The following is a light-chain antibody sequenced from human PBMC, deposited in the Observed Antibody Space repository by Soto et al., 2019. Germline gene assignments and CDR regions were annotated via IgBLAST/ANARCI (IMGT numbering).Light chain of an antibody. J-gene: IGKJ4*01. Sequence: DIQMTQSPSSVSASVGDRVSITCRASQGISNWLAWYQQKPGRAPKLLIYTGSSLQSGVXSXXSGTGSGTDFTLTISSLQPEDVATYYCQQANSFPLTFGGGTKVEIK. CDR1: QGISNW. CDR2: TGS. CDR3: QQANSFPLT. V-gene: IGKV1-12*01.